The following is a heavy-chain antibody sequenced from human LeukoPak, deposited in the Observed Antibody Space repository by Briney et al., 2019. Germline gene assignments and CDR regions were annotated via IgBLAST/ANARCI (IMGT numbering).Heavy chain of an antibody. D-gene: IGHD1-26*01. CDR3: ASAVGASNYYYYYVDV. V-gene: IGHV3-9*01. CDR1: GFTFDDYA. CDR2: ISWNSGSI. J-gene: IGHJ6*03. Sequence: GGSLRLSCAASGFTFDDYAMHWVRQAPGKGLEWVSGISWNSGSIGYADSVKGRFTISRDNAKNSLYLQMNSLRAEDTAVYYCASAVGASNYYYYYVDVWGKGTTVTVSS.